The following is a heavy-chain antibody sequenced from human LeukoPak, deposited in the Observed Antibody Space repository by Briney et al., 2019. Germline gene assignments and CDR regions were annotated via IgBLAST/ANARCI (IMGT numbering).Heavy chain of an antibody. V-gene: IGHV3-23*01. D-gene: IGHD6-19*01. CDR2: ISGSGVST. CDR3: AKERGIAVAGIDY. CDR1: GFTVSSNH. Sequence: GGSLRLTCAASGFTVSSNHMSWVRQAPGKGLEWVSAISGSGVSTYYADSVKGRFTISRDNSKNTLYLQVNSLRAEDTAAYYCAKERGIAVAGIDYWGQGTLVTVSS. J-gene: IGHJ4*02.